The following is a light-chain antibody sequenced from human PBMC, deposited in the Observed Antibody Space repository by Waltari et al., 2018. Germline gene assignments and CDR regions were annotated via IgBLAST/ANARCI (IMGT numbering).Light chain of an antibody. CDR1: SNNLGSYA. V-gene: IGLV1-44*01. J-gene: IGLJ3*02. CDR2: RNS. CDR3: ATWDYSLSALE. Sequence: QSALTQEASVSGNVGQKVTLSCTGNSNNLGSYAVGWYQKISHGAPKTGMFRNSLPSGIPDGFSGSKSGITAFLTISSLQPEDEADYYCATWDYSLSALEFGGGTKLTVL.